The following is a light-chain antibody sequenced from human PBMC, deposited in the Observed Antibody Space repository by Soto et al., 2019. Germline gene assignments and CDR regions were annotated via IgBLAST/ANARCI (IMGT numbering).Light chain of an antibody. CDR3: QQYNSYPYT. J-gene: IGKJ2*01. CDR2: RAS. Sequence: DIQMTQSPSTLSASVGDRVTITCRASQSISSWLAWYQQKPGKAPKLLIYRASTLESGVPSRCSGSGSGTEFTLTISSLQANDFANYYCQQYNSYPYTFGQGTKLEIK. V-gene: IGKV1-5*03. CDR1: QSISSW.